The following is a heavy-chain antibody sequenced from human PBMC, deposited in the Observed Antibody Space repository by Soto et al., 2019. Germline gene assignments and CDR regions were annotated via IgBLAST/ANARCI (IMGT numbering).Heavy chain of an antibody. CDR3: ARDRPITATYYYYYGMDV. V-gene: IGHV3-48*02. CDR1: GFTFSSYS. D-gene: IGHD1-20*01. J-gene: IGHJ6*02. CDR2: ISSSSSTI. Sequence: GGSLRLSCAASGFTFSSYSMNWVRQAPGKGLEWVSYISSSSSTIYYADSVKGRFTISRDNAKNSLYLQMNSLRDEDTAVYYCARDRPITATYYYYYGMDVWGQGTTVTVSS.